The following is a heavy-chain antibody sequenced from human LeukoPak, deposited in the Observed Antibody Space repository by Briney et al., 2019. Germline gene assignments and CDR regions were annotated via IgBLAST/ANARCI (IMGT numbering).Heavy chain of an antibody. Sequence: SVKVSCKASGGTFSRYAIGWVRQAPGQGLEWMGGIIPIFGTSNYAQNFQGRVTITADESTSTAYMELSSVRSEDTAVYYCARFQHTALINWFDPWGQGTLVTVSS. CDR2: IIPIFGTS. V-gene: IGHV1-69*13. CDR3: ARFQHTALINWFDP. D-gene: IGHD5-18*01. CDR1: GGTFSRYA. J-gene: IGHJ5*02.